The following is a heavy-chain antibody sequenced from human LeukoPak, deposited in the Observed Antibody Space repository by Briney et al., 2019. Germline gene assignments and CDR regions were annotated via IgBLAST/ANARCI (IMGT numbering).Heavy chain of an antibody. CDR1: GYSFTSNW. D-gene: IGHD3-10*01. J-gene: IGHJ4*02. V-gene: IGHV5-51*01. CDR2: IYPGDSDT. Sequence: GESLKISCKGFGYSFTSNWIGWVRQMPGKGLEWMGIIYPGDSDTRYSPSFQGQVTMSADKSISTAYLQWSSLKASDTAMYYCARRGSGSYYRDFFDYWGQGTLATVSS. CDR3: ARRGSGSYYRDFFDY.